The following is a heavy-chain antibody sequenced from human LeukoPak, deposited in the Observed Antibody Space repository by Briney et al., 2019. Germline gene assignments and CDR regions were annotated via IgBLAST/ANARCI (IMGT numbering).Heavy chain of an antibody. Sequence: GGSLRLSCAASGFTFSDHYMDWVRQAPGKGLEWVGRIKNKANSYTTEYAASVKGRFTVSREDSKNALYLQMNSLKTEDTAVYYCTREGRYCSSTSCYVCLDFWGQGTLVTVSS. CDR1: GFTFSDHY. CDR3: TREGRYCSSTSCYVCLDF. CDR2: IKNKANSYTT. J-gene: IGHJ4*02. V-gene: IGHV3-72*01. D-gene: IGHD2-2*01.